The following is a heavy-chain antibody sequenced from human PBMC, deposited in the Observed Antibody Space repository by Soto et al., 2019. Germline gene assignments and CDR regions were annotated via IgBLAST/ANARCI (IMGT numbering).Heavy chain of an antibody. D-gene: IGHD3-9*01. Sequence: SETLSLTCTVSGGSISSGGYYWSWIRQHPGKGLEWIGYIYYSGSTYYNPSLKSRVTISVDTSKNQFSLKLSSVTAADTAVYYCARCYDILTGSLGYYMDVWGKGTTVTVSS. CDR2: IYYSGST. J-gene: IGHJ6*03. CDR3: ARCYDILTGSLGYYMDV. CDR1: GGSISSGGYY. V-gene: IGHV4-31*03.